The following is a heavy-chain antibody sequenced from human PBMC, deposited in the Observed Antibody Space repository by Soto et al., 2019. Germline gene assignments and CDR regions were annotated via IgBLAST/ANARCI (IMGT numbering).Heavy chain of an antibody. V-gene: IGHV4-39*07. Sequence: SETLSLTWTVSGGSIRSGDYYWSWIRQPPGKGLEWIGEINHSGSTNYNPSLKSRVTISVDTSKNQFSLKLSSVTAADTAVYYCARDVGGDFGFFFAHYPRYGMDVWGQGTTVTVSS. J-gene: IGHJ6*02. CDR3: ARDVGGDFGFFFAHYPRYGMDV. CDR2: INHSGST. D-gene: IGHD2-21*01. CDR1: GGSIRSGDYY.